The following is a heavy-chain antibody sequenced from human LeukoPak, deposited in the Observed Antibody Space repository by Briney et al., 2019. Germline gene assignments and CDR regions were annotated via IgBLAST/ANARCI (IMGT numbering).Heavy chain of an antibody. CDR3: AKDPTVVVGTFDY. CDR1: GFTFSSYT. Sequence: GGSLRLSCAASGFTFSSYTMSWVRQAPGKGLEWVSAISGSTLNTFYADSVKGRFTISRDNSKNMLYLQMNSLRAEDTAVYYCAKDPTVVVGTFDYWGQGTLVTVSS. D-gene: IGHD2-15*01. CDR2: ISGSTLNT. V-gene: IGHV3-23*01. J-gene: IGHJ4*02.